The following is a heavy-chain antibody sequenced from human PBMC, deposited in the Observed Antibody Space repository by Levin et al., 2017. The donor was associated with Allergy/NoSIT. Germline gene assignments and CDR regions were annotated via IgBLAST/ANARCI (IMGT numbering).Heavy chain of an antibody. CDR2: ISWNSGSV. Sequence: TGGSLRLSCTASGFTFDDYAMHWVRQAPGTGLEWVSVISWNSGSVAYADSVKGRFTISIDNAKNSLYFQMKSLRTEDTAIYYCARDNIGLPDAFGIWGQGRLVIVSS. D-gene: IGHD3-10*01. V-gene: IGHV3-9*01. CDR1: GFTFDDYA. CDR3: ARDNIGLPDAFGI. J-gene: IGHJ3*02.